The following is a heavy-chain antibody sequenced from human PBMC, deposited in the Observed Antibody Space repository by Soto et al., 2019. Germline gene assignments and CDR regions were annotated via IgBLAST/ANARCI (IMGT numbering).Heavy chain of an antibody. D-gene: IGHD6-19*01. CDR3: AAVGVEVAGTSSGAFDY. V-gene: IGHV1-58*01. J-gene: IGHJ4*02. Sequence: QMQLVQSGPEVKKPGTSVKVSCKASGFTFTSSAVQWVRQARGQRLEWIGWIVVGSGNTNYAQKFQERVTITRDMSTSTAYMDLSSLRSEDTAVYYCAAVGVEVAGTSSGAFDYWGKGTLVTVAS. CDR2: IVVGSGNT. CDR1: GFTFTSSA.